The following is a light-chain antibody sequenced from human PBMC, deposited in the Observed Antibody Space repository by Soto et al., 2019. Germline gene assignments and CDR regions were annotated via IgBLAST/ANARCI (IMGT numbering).Light chain of an antibody. Sequence: DIVMTQSPDSLAVSLGERATINCKSSRNLLYSSNKKNYLAWYQQKPGQPPKLLFYWASTRESGVPDRFSGSGSGTDFTLTISSLQAEDVAVYFCQQYYNTPTFGQGTKVEIK. V-gene: IGKV4-1*01. CDR3: QQYYNTPT. CDR2: WAS. CDR1: RNLLYSSNKKNY. J-gene: IGKJ1*01.